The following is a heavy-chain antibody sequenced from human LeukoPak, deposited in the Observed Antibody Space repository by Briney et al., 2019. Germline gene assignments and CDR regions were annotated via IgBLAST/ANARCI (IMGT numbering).Heavy chain of an antibody. Sequence: GASVKVSCKASGYTFTSYGISWVRQAPGQGLEWMGWISAYNGNTNYAQKLQGRVTITADESTSTAYMELSSLRSEDTAVYYCARGGYYDFWSGYSMPFDYWGQGTLVTVSS. J-gene: IGHJ4*02. D-gene: IGHD3-3*01. CDR1: GYTFTSYG. CDR3: ARGGYYDFWSGYSMPFDY. CDR2: ISAYNGNT. V-gene: IGHV1-18*01.